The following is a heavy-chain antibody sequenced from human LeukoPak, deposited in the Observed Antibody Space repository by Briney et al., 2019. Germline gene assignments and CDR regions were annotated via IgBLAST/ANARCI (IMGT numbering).Heavy chain of an antibody. CDR2: ISSSSSYI. V-gene: IGHV3-21*01. J-gene: IGHJ4*02. CDR3: ARDKAAAGDY. Sequence: GRSLRLSCAASGFTFSSYSMNWVRQAPGKGLEWVSSISSSSSYIYYADSVKGRFTISRDNAKNSLYLQMNSLRAEDTAVYYCARDKAAAGDYWGQGTLVTVSS. D-gene: IGHD6-13*01. CDR1: GFTFSSYS.